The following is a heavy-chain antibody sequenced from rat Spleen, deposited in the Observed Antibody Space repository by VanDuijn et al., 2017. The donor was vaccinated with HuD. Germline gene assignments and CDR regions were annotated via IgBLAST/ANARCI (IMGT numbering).Heavy chain of an antibody. J-gene: IGHJ2*01. CDR2: INYDGTNT. D-gene: IGHD1-12*02. CDR1: GFTFSDYA. Sequence: EVQLVESGGGLVQPGNSLKLSCAASGFTFSDYAMAWVRQSPKKGLEWVATINYDGTNTYYRDSVKGRFTISRDNAKSTLYLQMDSLRSEDTATYYCTRQGGTMMVVIRDYFDYWGQGVMVTVSS. V-gene: IGHV5-17*01. CDR3: TRQGGTMMVVIRDYFDY.